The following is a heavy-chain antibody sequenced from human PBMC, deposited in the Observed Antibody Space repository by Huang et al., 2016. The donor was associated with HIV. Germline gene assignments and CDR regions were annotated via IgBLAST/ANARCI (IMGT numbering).Heavy chain of an antibody. CDR3: ARGDDFWSGYYH. Sequence: QVQLVQSGAEVKKPGASVKVSCKAFGYTFTTYGISWVRQAPGQGLEWMGWISAYNGNTNYAQNHQGSVTMTTDTSTSTAYMVLRSLRSDDTAVYYCARGDDFWSGYYHWGQGTLVTVSS. V-gene: IGHV1-18*04. D-gene: IGHD3-3*01. CDR2: ISAYNGNT. J-gene: IGHJ5*02. CDR1: GYTFTTYG.